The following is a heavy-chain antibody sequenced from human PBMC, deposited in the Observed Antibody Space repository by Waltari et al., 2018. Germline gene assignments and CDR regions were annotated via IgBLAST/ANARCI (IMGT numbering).Heavy chain of an antibody. D-gene: IGHD5-12*01. CDR2: INHSGST. CDR3: ARRRGWLQPYYFDY. Sequence: QVQLQQWGAGLLKPSETLSLTCAVYGGSFSGYYWSWIRQPPGKGLEWIGEINHSGSTNYNPSLKSRVTISVDTSKNQFSLKLSSVTAADTAVYYCARRRGWLQPYYFDYWGQGTLVTVSS. V-gene: IGHV4-34*01. CDR1: GGSFSGYY. J-gene: IGHJ4*02.